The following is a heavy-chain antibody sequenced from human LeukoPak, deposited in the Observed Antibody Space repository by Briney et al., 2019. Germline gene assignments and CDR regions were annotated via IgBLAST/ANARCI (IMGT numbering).Heavy chain of an antibody. V-gene: IGHV1-2*02. Sequence: ASVKVSCKASGYTFTGYYMHWVRQAPGQGLEWMGWINPNSGGTNYAQKFQGRVTMTRDTSISTAYMELSRLRSDDTAVYYCARDPGVGWTYYFDYWGQGTQVTVSS. CDR3: ARDPGVGWTYYFDY. CDR1: GYTFTGYY. J-gene: IGHJ4*02. CDR2: INPNSGGT. D-gene: IGHD3/OR15-3a*01.